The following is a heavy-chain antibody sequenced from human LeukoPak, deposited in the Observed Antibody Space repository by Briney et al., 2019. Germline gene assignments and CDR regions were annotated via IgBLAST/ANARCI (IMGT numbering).Heavy chain of an antibody. V-gene: IGHV1-18*01. D-gene: IGHD4-23*01. CDR1: GYTFTSYG. CDR3: ATLRSFPVVGLDY. CDR2: ISAYNGNT. Sequence: ASVKVSCKASGYTFTSYGISWVRQAPGQGLEWMGWISAYNGNTNYAQKFQGRVTMTEDTSTDTAYMELSSLRSEDTAVYYCATLRSFPVVGLDYWGQGTLVTVSS. J-gene: IGHJ4*02.